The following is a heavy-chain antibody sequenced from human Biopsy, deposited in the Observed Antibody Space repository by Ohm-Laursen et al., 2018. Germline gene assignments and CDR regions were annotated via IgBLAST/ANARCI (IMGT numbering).Heavy chain of an antibody. D-gene: IGHD2-8*01. CDR1: GFTFSSYG. CDR2: IWYDGSNK. V-gene: IGHV3-33*06. CDR3: AKCMTGGSNYYFHH. J-gene: IGHJ4*02. Sequence: SLRLSCSASGFTFSSYGMHWVRQAPGKGLEWVAAIWYDGSNKNYEDSVKGRFTISRDNSKNTLYLQMNSLRGEDTAVYYCAKCMTGGSNYYFHHCGQATLVTVSS.